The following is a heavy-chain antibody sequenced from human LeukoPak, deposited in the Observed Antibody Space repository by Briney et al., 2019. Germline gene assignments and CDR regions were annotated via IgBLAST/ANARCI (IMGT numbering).Heavy chain of an antibody. V-gene: IGHV4-4*07. CDR1: GVSIGPYY. CDR3: ARDTHNLIAAAGFDF. D-gene: IGHD6-13*01. Sequence: SEALSLTCAVSGVSIGPYYWSWIRQPAGKGLEWIGHIYTSGSTKYNPSLKSRVTMSVDTSKNQFSLRVTSVMAADTAVYYCARDTHNLIAAAGFDFWGQGILVTVSS. J-gene: IGHJ4*02. CDR2: IYTSGST.